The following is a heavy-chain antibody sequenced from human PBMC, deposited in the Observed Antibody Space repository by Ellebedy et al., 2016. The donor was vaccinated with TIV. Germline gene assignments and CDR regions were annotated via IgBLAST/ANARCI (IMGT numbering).Heavy chain of an antibody. Sequence: ESLKISCTVSDDSISNYYWSWIRQPPGKGLVWIGYIYYSGSTNYNPSLKSRVTISVDTSKNQFSLRLSSVTAADTAVYYCARGAEMATIWGYYFDYWGQGTLVTVSS. CDR1: DDSISNYY. CDR2: IYYSGST. J-gene: IGHJ4*02. D-gene: IGHD5-24*01. V-gene: IGHV4-59*12. CDR3: ARGAEMATIWGYYFDY.